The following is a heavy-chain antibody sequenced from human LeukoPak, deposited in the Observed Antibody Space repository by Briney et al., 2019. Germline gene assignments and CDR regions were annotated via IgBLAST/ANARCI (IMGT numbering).Heavy chain of an antibody. J-gene: IGHJ4*02. D-gene: IGHD3-16*02. CDR3: ARYVWGSYPTFEDY. CDR1: GGSISSYY. CDR2: IYYSGST. Sequence: SETLSLXCTVSGGSISSYYWNWIRQPPGRGLEWIGYIYYSGSTNYNTSLKSRLTISVDTSKNQFSLKLSSVTAADTAVYYCARYVWGSYPTFEDYWGQGTLVTVSS. V-gene: IGHV4-59*01.